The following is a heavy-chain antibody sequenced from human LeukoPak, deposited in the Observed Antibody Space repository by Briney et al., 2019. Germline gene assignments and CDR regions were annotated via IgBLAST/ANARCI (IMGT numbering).Heavy chain of an antibody. Sequence: PGGSLRLSCAASGFTFSSYGMHWVRQAPGKGLEWVAVIWYDGSNKYYADSVKGRFTISRDNSKNTLYLQMNSLRAEDTAVYYCAREFSYDRQIHYYYYGMDVWGQGTTVTVSS. CDR2: IWYDGSNK. J-gene: IGHJ6*02. CDR3: AREFSYDRQIHYYYYGMDV. V-gene: IGHV3-33*01. D-gene: IGHD3-22*01. CDR1: GFTFSSYG.